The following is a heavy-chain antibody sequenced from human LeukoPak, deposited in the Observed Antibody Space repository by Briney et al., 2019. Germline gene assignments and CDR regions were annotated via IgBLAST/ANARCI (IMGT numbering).Heavy chain of an antibody. D-gene: IGHD6-19*01. CDR1: GFTFRRYD. V-gene: IGHV3-64D*09. J-gene: IGHJ4*02. CDR2: ISSDGDTT. Sequence: GGSLRLSYSASGFTFRRYDLYWVRQAPGKGLEYVSAISSDGDTTYYADSVKGRFTISRDNSRNTLYLQMSSLRAEDTAVYYCVNKAVEDSWGQGTLVTVSS. CDR3: VNKAVEDS.